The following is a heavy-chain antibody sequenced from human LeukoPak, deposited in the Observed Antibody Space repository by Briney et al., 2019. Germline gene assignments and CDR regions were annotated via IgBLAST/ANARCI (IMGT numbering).Heavy chain of an antibody. CDR3: ARVRYDSSGYYKRGGYYFDY. V-gene: IGHV4-61*02. CDR1: GGSISSSSYY. Sequence: SETLSLTCTVSGGSISSSSYYWSWIRQPAGKGLEWIGRIYTSGSTNYNPSLKSRVTMSVDTSKNQFFLKLSSVTAADTAVYYCARVRYDSSGYYKRGGYYFDYWGQGTLVTVSS. D-gene: IGHD3-22*01. CDR2: IYTSGST. J-gene: IGHJ4*02.